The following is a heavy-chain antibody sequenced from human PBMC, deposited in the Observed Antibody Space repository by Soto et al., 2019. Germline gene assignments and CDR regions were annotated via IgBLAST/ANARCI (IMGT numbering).Heavy chain of an antibody. CDR2: IIPILGIA. J-gene: IGHJ4*02. Sequence: QVQLVQSGAEVKKPGSSVKVSCKASGGTFSSYTISWVRQAPGQGLEWMGRIIPILGIANYAQKFQGRVTITADKSTSTAYMELSSLRSEDTAVYYCARDPGDYGDYLVGGDDWGPGTLVTVSS. CDR1: GGTFSSYT. V-gene: IGHV1-69*08. D-gene: IGHD4-17*01. CDR3: ARDPGDYGDYLVGGDD.